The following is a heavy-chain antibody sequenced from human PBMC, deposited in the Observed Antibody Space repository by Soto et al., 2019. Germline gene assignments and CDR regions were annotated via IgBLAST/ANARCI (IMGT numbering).Heavy chain of an antibody. CDR1: GGSISSGSYY. CDR2: ISYSRST. CDR3: ARVNIINMILMVLDS. D-gene: IGHD3-22*01. V-gene: IGHV4-31*03. Sequence: SETLSLTCTVSGGSISSGSYYWSWSRQRPGQGLEWIGYISYSRSTYYNPSLKSRLTISADTSKNQFALKLSSVTAADTAVYYCARVNIINMILMVLDSCGQGTLVTVSS. J-gene: IGHJ4*02.